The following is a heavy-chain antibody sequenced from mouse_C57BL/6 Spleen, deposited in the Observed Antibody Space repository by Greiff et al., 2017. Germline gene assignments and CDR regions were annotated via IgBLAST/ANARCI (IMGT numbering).Heavy chain of an antibody. CDR3: ARSGSIPDSYAMDY. V-gene: IGHV1-42*01. D-gene: IGHD1-1*01. CDR2: INPSTGGT. Sequence: VQLQQSGPELVKPGASVKISCKASGYSFTGYYMNWVKQSPEKILEWIGEINPSTGGTTYNQKFKAKATLTVDKSSSTAYMQLKSLTSEDSAVYYCARSGSIPDSYAMDYWGQGTSVTVSS. J-gene: IGHJ4*01. CDR1: GYSFTGYY.